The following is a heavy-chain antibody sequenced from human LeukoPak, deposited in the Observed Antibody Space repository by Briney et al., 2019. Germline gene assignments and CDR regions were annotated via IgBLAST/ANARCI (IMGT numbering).Heavy chain of an antibody. CDR1: GYTFTSYD. Sequence: ASVKVSCKASGYTFTSYDISWVRQAPGQGLEWMGGIIPIFGTANYAQKFQGRVTITTDESTSTAYMELSSLRSEDTAVYYCARDNYAGANWFDPWGQGTLVTVSS. V-gene: IGHV1-69*05. D-gene: IGHD1-7*01. CDR3: ARDNYAGANWFDP. CDR2: IIPIFGTA. J-gene: IGHJ5*02.